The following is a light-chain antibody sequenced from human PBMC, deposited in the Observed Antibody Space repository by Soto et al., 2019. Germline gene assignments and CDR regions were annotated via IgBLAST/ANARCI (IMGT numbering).Light chain of an antibody. CDR2: GAS. CDR1: QGVYSN. Sequence: EIVMTQSPATLYVSPGLRVTLSCRASQGVYSNLAWYQQKPGQAPRLLIYGASTRATGVPARFSGSGSGTEFTHPISSLQSEDFAVYYCQHYNNWLPWTFGQGTKVEIK. J-gene: IGKJ1*01. V-gene: IGKV3-15*01. CDR3: QHYNNWLPWT.